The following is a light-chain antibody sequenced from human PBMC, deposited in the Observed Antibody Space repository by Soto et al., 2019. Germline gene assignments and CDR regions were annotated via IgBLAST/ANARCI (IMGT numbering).Light chain of an antibody. J-gene: IGKJ4*01. CDR1: QSISSW. Sequence: DIQMTQSPSTLSASVGDRVTITCRASQSISSWLAWYQQKPGKAPKLLIYKASSLESGVPSRFSGRGSGTEFTLTISSLQPDDFAPYYCQQYNSYPTFGGGTKVEIK. CDR2: KAS. CDR3: QQYNSYPT. V-gene: IGKV1-5*03.